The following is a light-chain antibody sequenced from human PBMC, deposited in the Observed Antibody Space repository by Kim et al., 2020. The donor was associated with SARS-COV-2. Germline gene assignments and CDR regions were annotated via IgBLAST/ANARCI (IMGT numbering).Light chain of an antibody. CDR1: SSNIGSNT. CDR3: AAWDDSLNGWV. J-gene: IGLJ3*02. CDR2: SNN. V-gene: IGLV1-44*01. Sequence: ELTQPPSASGTPGQRITISCSGSSSNIGSNTVNWYQQLPGTAPKLLIYSNNQRPSGVPDRFSGSKSGTSASLAVSGLQSEDEADYYCAAWDDSLNGWVFGGGTKLTVL.